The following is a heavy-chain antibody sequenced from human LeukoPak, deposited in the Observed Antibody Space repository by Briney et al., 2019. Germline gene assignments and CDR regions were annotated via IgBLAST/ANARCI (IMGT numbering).Heavy chain of an antibody. V-gene: IGHV1-69*06. CDR3: AKESPFEEMVPHNWFDP. Sequence: SVKVSCKASGYTFTSYYMHWVRQAPGQGLEWMGGIIPIFGRTHYSQRFQGTVTITADKSTSTAYMELSSLRYEDTAVYYCAKESPFEEMVPHNWFDPWGQGTLVIVSS. J-gene: IGHJ5*02. D-gene: IGHD5-24*01. CDR1: GYTFTSYY. CDR2: IIPIFGRT.